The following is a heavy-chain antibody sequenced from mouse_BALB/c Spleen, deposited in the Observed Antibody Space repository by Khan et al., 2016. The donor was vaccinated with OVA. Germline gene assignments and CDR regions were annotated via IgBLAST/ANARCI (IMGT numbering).Heavy chain of an antibody. CDR1: GFTFKNYA. D-gene: IGHD2-1*01. CDR2: ISSKSNNYVT. V-gene: IGHV10-1*02. J-gene: IGHJ3*01. CDR3: VPHAPYGTYVFAY. Sequence: EVQLVQSGGGLVQPKGTVKLSCAASGFTFKNYAMNWVRQAPGKGLEWVARISSKSNNYVTYYADSVKDRFTIYRYDAQSMLYLQMNNLKTDDTAMSYCVPHAPYGTYVFAYWGQGTLVTVSA.